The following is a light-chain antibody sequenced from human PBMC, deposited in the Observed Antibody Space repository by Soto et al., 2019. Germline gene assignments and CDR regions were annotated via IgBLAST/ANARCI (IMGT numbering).Light chain of an antibody. V-gene: IGKV3-15*01. CDR1: QSVSSN. CDR2: GAS. J-gene: IGKJ2*01. Sequence: EIVMTQSPATLSVSPGERATLSCRASQSVSSNLAWYQQKPGQAPRLLIYGASTRATRIPARFSGSGSGTEFNLTISSLQSEEFAVYYCQQYNNWPPVYTFGQGNKLQIK. CDR3: QQYNNWPPVYT.